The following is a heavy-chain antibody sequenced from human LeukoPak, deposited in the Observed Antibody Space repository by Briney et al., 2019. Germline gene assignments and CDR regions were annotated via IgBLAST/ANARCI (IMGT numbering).Heavy chain of an antibody. J-gene: IGHJ4*02. CDR2: INPSGGST. D-gene: IGHD3-10*01. CDR1: GYIFTNYY. V-gene: IGHV1-46*01. Sequence: ASVTVSCKASGYIFTNYYMHWVRQAPGQGLEWMGTINPSGGSTTYAQKFQGRVTMTRDTSTSTVYMELSSLRSEDTAVYYCARDHGSAYYRAPRHWGQGTLVPVSA. CDR3: ARDHGSAYYRAPRH.